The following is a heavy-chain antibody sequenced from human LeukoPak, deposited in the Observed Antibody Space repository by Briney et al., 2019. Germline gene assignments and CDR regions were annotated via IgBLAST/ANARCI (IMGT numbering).Heavy chain of an antibody. J-gene: IGHJ6*03. V-gene: IGHV1-69*05. Sequence: SVKVSCKAPGGTFSSYAISWVRQAPGQGLEWMGGIIPIFGTANYAQKSQGIVTITTDESTSTAYMGLSSLRSEDTAVYYCARAARPYYYYYYYMDVWGKGTTVTVSS. CDR2: IIPIFGTA. D-gene: IGHD6-6*01. CDR3: ARAARPYYYYYYYMDV. CDR1: GGTFSSYA.